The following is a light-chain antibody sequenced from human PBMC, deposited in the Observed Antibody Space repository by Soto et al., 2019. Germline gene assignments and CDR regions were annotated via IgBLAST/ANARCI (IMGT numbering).Light chain of an antibody. CDR3: SSYTTSSLSV. Sequence: QSALTQPASVSGSPGQSITISCTGTSSDVGGYNYVSWYQQHPGKAPKLMIYEVSNRPSGVSNRFSASKSGNTASLTISGLRAEDEADYYCSSYTTSSLSVFGTGTKLTVL. J-gene: IGLJ1*01. CDR1: SSDVGGYNY. CDR2: EVS. V-gene: IGLV2-14*01.